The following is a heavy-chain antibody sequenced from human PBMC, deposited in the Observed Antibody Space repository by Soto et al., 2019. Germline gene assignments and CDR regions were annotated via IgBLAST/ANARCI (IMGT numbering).Heavy chain of an antibody. J-gene: IGHJ6*02. CDR1: GYTFTSHG. V-gene: IGHV1-18*01. Sequence: VQLLQSGAEVKKPGASVKVSCKASGYTFTSHGITWVRQAPGLGLDWMGWISAYNGNTDYAQKLQGRVTMTTDTSKSTAYMELRSLRSDDTAVYYCARLLRWSTGYYYTMDVWGQGTTVSVSS. CDR3: ARLLRWSTGYYYTMDV. D-gene: IGHD3-22*01. CDR2: ISAYNGNT.